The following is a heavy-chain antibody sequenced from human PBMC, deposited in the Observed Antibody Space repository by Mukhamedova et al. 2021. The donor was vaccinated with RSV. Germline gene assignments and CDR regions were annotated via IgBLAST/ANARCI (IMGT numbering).Heavy chain of an antibody. V-gene: IGHV1-46*01. D-gene: IGHD3-22*01. CDR2: INPSGGST. Sequence: MHWVRQAPGQGLEWMGIINPSGGSTSYAQKFQGRVTMTRDTSTSTVYMELSSLRSEDTAVYYCARDPRSGYFSFDYWGQGTLVTV. J-gene: IGHJ4*02. CDR3: ARDPRSGYFSFDY.